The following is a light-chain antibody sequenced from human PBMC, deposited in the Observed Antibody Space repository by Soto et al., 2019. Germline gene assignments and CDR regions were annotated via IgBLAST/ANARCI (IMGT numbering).Light chain of an antibody. V-gene: IGKV1-5*01. CDR2: DAS. J-gene: IGKJ1*01. CDR3: QQYNSYPWT. CDR1: QSISSW. Sequence: DIQMTQSPSTLSASVGGRVTITCRASQSISSWLAWYQQKPGKAPKLLIYDASSLESGVPSRFSGSGSGTEFTLTISRLQPDDFATYYCQQYNSYPWTFGQGTKVEIK.